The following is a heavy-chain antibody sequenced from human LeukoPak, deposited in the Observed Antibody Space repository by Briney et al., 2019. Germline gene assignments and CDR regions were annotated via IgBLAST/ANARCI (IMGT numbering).Heavy chain of an antibody. J-gene: IGHJ4*02. Sequence: SVTVSCKASGGTFSSYAISWVRQAPGQGLEWMGRIIPILGIANYAQKFQGRVTITADKSTSTAYMELSSLRSEDTAVYYCAFYYYDSSGYYYYFDYWGQGTLVTVSS. V-gene: IGHV1-69*04. CDR3: AFYYYDSSGYYYYFDY. CDR1: GGTFSSYA. D-gene: IGHD3-22*01. CDR2: IIPILGIA.